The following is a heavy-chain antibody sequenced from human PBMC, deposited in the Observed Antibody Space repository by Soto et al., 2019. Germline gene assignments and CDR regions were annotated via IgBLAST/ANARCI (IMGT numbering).Heavy chain of an antibody. CDR1: GGSFSGYY. J-gene: IGHJ4*02. D-gene: IGHD6-6*01. CDR2: INHSGST. Sequence: SETLSLTCAVYGGSFSGYYWSWIRQPPGKGLEWIGEINHSGSTNYNPSLRSRVTISVDTSKNQFSLKLSSVTAADTAVYYCVGSSGYWGQGTLVTVSS. CDR3: VGSSGY. V-gene: IGHV4-34*01.